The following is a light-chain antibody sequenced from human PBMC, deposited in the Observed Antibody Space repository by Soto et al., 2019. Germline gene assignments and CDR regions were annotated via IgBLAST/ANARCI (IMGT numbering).Light chain of an antibody. J-gene: IGLJ1*01. CDR3: SSYTTSYFYV. V-gene: IGLV2-14*02. CDR1: SSDVGSHNF. CDR2: GVK. Sequence: QSVLTQPASVSGSPGQSITISCTGTSSDVGSHNFVSWYQQHPGKAPKLLIYGVKNRPSGVSYRFSASKSAFTASLTISGLQAEDEAHYYCSSYTTSYFYVFGPGTKLTVL.